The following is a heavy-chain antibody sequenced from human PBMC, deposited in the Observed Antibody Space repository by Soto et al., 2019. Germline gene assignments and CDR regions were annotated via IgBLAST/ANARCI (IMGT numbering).Heavy chain of an antibody. J-gene: IGHJ6*02. CDR2: IVPSLDTT. V-gene: IGHV1-69*11. Sequence: QVHLVQSGTEVKKPGSSVKVSCKASGGTFSSSGFSWVRQAPGQGLEWMGMIVPSLDTTNYAQKFQARVTITANEVRSTAYMELRSLRSDDTAVYYCARWPQPRYTADPYAVDVWGQGTRVIVSS. CDR3: ARWPQPRYTADPYAVDV. CDR1: GGTFSSSG. D-gene: IGHD3-16*02.